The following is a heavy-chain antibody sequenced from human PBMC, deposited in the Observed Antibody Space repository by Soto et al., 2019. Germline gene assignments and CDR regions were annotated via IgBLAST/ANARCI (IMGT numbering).Heavy chain of an antibody. CDR3: ARDDGIRSSTRLGYYYYYMDV. Sequence: GGSLRLSCAASGFTFSSYGMHWVRQAPGKGLEWVAVIWYDGSNKYYADSVKGRFTISRDNSKNTLYLQMNSLRAEDTAVYYCARDDGIRSSTRLGYYYYYMDVWGKGTTVTVSS. V-gene: IGHV3-33*01. CDR2: IWYDGSNK. J-gene: IGHJ6*03. D-gene: IGHD2-2*01. CDR1: GFTFSSYG.